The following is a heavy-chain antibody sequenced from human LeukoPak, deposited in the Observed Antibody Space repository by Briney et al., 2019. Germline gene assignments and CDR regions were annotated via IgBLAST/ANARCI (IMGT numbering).Heavy chain of an antibody. V-gene: IGHV1-2*02. J-gene: IGHJ5*02. CDR2: INPNSGGT. CDR3: ARVRGSRYDILTGYYDFDP. Sequence: ASVKVSCKASGYTFTGYYMHWVRQAPGQGLEWMGWINPNSGGTNYAQKFQDRVTMTRDTSISTAYMELSRLRSDDTAVYYCARVRGSRYDILTGYYDFDPWGQGTLVTVSS. D-gene: IGHD3-9*01. CDR1: GYTFTGYY.